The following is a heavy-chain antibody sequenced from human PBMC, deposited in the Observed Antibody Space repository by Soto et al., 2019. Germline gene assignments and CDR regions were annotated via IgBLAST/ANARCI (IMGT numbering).Heavy chain of an antibody. CDR3: ARASFLGSDVAYYYYGMYV. J-gene: IGHJ6*02. CDR2: INPNSGGT. V-gene: IGHV1-2*02. CDR1: GYTFTGYY. Sequence: QVQLVQSGAEVKKPGASVKVSCKASGYTFTGYYMHWVRQAPGHGLEWMGWINPNSGGTNYAQKFQGRVTMTRDTSISTAEMEPSRLRPGDTAVYFCARASFLGSDVAYYYYGMYVWRQGTTITVSS. D-gene: IGHD3-3*01.